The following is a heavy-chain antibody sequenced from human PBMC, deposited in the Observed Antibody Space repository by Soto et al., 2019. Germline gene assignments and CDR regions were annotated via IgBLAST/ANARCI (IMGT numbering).Heavy chain of an antibody. J-gene: IGHJ4*02. D-gene: IGHD1-7*01. CDR2: ISYDGSNK. Sequence: PGGSLRLSCAASGFTFSSYGMHWVRQAPGKGLEWVAVISYDGSNKYYADSVKGRFTISRDNSKNTLYLQMNSLRAEDTAVYYCAKDRLNYYFDYWGQGTLVTVSS. CDR3: AKDRLNYYFDY. CDR1: GFTFSSYG. V-gene: IGHV3-30*18.